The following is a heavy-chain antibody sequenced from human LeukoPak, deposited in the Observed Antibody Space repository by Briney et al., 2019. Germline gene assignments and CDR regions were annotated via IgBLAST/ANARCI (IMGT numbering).Heavy chain of an antibody. CDR3: AKDPNVLRYFDWLPTVAFDI. J-gene: IGHJ3*02. V-gene: IGHV3-23*01. CDR1: GFTFSSYA. CDR2: ISGSGGST. D-gene: IGHD3-9*01. Sequence: GGSLRLSCAASGFTFSSYAMSWVRQAPGKGLEWVSAISGSGGSTYYADSVMGRFTISRDNSKNTLYLQMNSLRAEDTAVYYCAKDPNVLRYFDWLPTVAFDIWGQGTMVTVSS.